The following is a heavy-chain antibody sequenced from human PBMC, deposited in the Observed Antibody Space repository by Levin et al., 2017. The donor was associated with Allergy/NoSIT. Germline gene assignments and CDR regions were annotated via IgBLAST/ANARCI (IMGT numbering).Heavy chain of an antibody. V-gene: IGHV3-53*01. CDR3: VGDLPLGV. J-gene: IGHJ6*04. CDR2: IYTDGTT. CDR1: GFTVSRKY. Sequence: GGSLRLSCAASGFTVSRKYMSWVRQAPGKGLEWVSVIYTDGTTYYADSVKGRFTISRDNSKNTVYLQMNSLRAEDTAVYYCVGDLPLGVWGKGTMVTVSS.